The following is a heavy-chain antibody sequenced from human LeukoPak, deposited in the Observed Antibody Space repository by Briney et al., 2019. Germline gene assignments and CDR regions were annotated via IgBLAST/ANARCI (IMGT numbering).Heavy chain of an antibody. CDR1: GGSISSGGYS. CDR3: ARGIRKPDY. Sequence: TSETLSHTCAVSGGSISSGGYSWSWIRQPPGKGLEWIGYIYHSGSTYYNPSLKSRVTISVDRSKNQFSLKLSSVTAADTAVYYCARGIRKPDYWGQGTLVTVSS. D-gene: IGHD2-21*01. CDR2: IYHSGST. J-gene: IGHJ4*02. V-gene: IGHV4-30-2*01.